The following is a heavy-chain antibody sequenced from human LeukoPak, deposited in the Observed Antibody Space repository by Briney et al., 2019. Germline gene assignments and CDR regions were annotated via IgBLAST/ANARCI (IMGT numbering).Heavy chain of an antibody. CDR2: IFYTGST. CDR3: AREVRPLRDYYYYMDV. CDR1: GGSISSNY. Sequence: SETLSLTCSVSGGSISSNYWSWIRQPPGKGLDGFGFIFYTGSTNYNPSLKSRVTISADTSKNQLSLKLTSVTTADTAVYYCAREVRPLRDYYYYMDVWGKGTTVTVSS. D-gene: IGHD3-10*01. V-gene: IGHV4-59*01. J-gene: IGHJ6*03.